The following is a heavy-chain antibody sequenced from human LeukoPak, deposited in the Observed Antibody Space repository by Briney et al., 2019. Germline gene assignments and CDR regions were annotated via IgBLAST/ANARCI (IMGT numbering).Heavy chain of an antibody. CDR2: IKQDGSEK. Sequence: LGGSLRLSCAASGFTFSSYWMSWVRQAPGKGLEWVANIKQDGSEKYYVDSVKGRFTISRDNAKNSLYLQMNSLRAEDTAVYYCARAGRRYFDWSLTYYYYYGMDVWGQGTTVTVSS. CDR3: ARAGRRYFDWSLTYYYYYGMDV. V-gene: IGHV3-7*03. D-gene: IGHD3-9*01. CDR1: GFTFSSYW. J-gene: IGHJ6*02.